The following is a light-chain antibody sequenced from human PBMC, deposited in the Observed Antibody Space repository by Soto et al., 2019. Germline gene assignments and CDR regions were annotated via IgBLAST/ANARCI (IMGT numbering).Light chain of an antibody. CDR3: QQYGDLPLT. V-gene: IGKV3-15*01. CDR1: QSVSSN. J-gene: IGKJ4*01. CDR2: GAS. Sequence: EIVMTQSPATLSVSPGERATLSCRASQSVSSNLAWYQQKPGQAPRLLIYGASTRATGIPARFSGSGSGTEFTLTISSLQSEDFASYYCQQYGDLPLTFGGGTKVESK.